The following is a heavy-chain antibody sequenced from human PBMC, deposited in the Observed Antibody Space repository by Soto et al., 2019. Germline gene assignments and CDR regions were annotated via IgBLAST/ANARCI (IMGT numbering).Heavy chain of an antibody. V-gene: IGHV3-74*01. D-gene: IGHD3-10*01. CDR1: GFTFSSYW. CDR3: ARGPTYYYGSGSYSRPYYYYYMDV. J-gene: IGHJ6*03. Sequence: GGSLRLSCAASGFTFSSYWMHWVRQAPGKGLVWVSRINSDGSSTSYADSVKGRFTISRDNAKNTLYLQMNSLRAEDTAVYYCARGPTYYYGSGSYSRPYYYYYMDVWCKGTTVTVSS. CDR2: INSDGSST.